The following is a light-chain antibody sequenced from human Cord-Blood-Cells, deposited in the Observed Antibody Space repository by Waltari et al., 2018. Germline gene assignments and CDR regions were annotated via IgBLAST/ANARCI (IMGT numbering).Light chain of an antibody. Sequence: QSALTQPASVSGSPGQSITISCTGTSSDVGSYNLVSWYQQHPGKASKLMIYEGSKRPSGVSNRCSCSKSGNTASLTISGLQAEDEADYYCCSYAGSSTSYVFGTGTKVTVL. CDR3: CSYAGSSTSYV. J-gene: IGLJ1*01. V-gene: IGLV2-23*01. CDR2: EGS. CDR1: SSDVGSYNL.